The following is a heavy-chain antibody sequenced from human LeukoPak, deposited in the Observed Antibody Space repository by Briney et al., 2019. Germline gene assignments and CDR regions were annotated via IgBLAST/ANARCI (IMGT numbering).Heavy chain of an antibody. V-gene: IGHV4-34*01. Sequence: GSLRLSCAASGFTFSSYWMSWLRQPPGKGLEWIGEINHSGSTNYNPSLKSRVTISVDTSKNHFSLNLRSVTAADTAVYYCARRSYNSPFRYWGQGTPVTVSS. CDR1: GFTFSSYW. J-gene: IGHJ4*02. CDR3: ARRSYNSPFRY. D-gene: IGHD5-24*01. CDR2: INHSGST.